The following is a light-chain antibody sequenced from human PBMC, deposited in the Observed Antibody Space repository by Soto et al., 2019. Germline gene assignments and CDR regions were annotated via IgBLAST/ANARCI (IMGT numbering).Light chain of an antibody. V-gene: IGKV1-5*03. CDR2: KAS. Sequence: DIQRTQAPSTRSGSVVERVTITCRAGQTFSSWLAWYQQKPGKAPKLLIYKASTLKSGVKSRFSRSGSGTEFTLTLRSLKPADLATHDRHPSNSYPWPLGQGTQVEIK. J-gene: IGKJ1*01. CDR1: QTFSSW. CDR3: HPSNSYPWP.